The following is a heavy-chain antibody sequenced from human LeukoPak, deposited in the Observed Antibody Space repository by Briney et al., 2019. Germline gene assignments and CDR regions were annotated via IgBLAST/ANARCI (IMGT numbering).Heavy chain of an antibody. D-gene: IGHD3-3*01. CDR3: ARAPLVFWSGYLGMDV. CDR1: GFTFSTYM. J-gene: IGHJ6*02. Sequence: GGSLRLSCAASGFTFSTYMMTWVRQAPGKGLEWVSYISDTGTSLYYGDSVKGRFTISRDNAKNSLYLQMNNLRAEDTAVYFCARAPLVFWSGYLGMDVWGEGTTVTVTS. V-gene: IGHV3-48*04. CDR2: ISDTGTSL.